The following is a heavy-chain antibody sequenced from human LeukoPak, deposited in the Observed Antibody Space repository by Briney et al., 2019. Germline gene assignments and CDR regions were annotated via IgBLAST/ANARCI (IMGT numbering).Heavy chain of an antibody. CDR1: GFTFSSYG. J-gene: IGHJ4*02. Sequence: GGSLRLSCAASGFTFSSYGMHWVRQAPGKGLEWVGVIWYDGSYTYYAESVKGRFTISRDNSRNTLYLQMSSLRAEDTAVYYCAKPTSGDGSFLIDYWGQGTLVTVSS. CDR2: IWYDGSYT. V-gene: IGHV3-33*06. CDR3: AKPTSGDGSFLIDY. D-gene: IGHD1-26*01.